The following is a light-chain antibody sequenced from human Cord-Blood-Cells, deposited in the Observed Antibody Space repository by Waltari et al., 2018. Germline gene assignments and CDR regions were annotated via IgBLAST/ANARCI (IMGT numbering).Light chain of an antibody. V-gene: IGKV3-15*01. CDR2: GAS. CDR3: QQYNNWPPVT. J-gene: IGKJ5*01. Sequence: EIVMTQSPATQSVSPGEIATLSCRASQSVSSNLAWYQQKPGQAPRLLIYGASTRATGIPARFSGSGSGTEFTLTISSLQSEDFAVYYCQQYNNWPPVTFGQGTRLEIK. CDR1: QSVSSN.